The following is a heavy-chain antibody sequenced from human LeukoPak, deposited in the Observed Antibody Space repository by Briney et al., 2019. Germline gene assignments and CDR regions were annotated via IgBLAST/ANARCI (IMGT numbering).Heavy chain of an antibody. Sequence: PGGSLRLSCAASGFTFSSYSMNWVRQAPGKGLEWISSISSSSSYIYYADSVKGRFTISRDNAKNSLYLQMNSLRAEDTAVYYCARDPVPAAIYERNWFDPWGQGTLVTVSS. D-gene: IGHD2-2*02. CDR1: GFTFSSYS. CDR2: ISSSSSYI. V-gene: IGHV3-21*01. J-gene: IGHJ5*02. CDR3: ARDPVPAAIYERNWFDP.